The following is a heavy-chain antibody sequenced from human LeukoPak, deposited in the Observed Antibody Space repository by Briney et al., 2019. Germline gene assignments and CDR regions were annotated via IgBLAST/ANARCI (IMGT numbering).Heavy chain of an antibody. CDR3: ARQVVVTAIRNDAFDI. CDR2: IYPGDSDT. J-gene: IGHJ3*02. Sequence: GESLKISCKGSGYSFTSYWIGWVRQMPGKGLEWMGIIYPGDSDTRYSPSFQGQVTISADKSISTAYLQWSSLKASDTAMYYCARQVVVTAIRNDAFDIWGQGTMVTVSS. D-gene: IGHD2-21*02. CDR1: GYSFTSYW. V-gene: IGHV5-51*01.